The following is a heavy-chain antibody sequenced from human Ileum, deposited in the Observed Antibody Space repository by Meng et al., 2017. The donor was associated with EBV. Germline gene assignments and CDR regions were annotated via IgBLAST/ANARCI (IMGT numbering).Heavy chain of an antibody. Sequence: QVQLGPSGAEVKQPGNSVQVSCKASGYTFSNYGISWLRQAPAQELVWMGWISSYNGNTNYAQNLQGRVTMTTDTSTGKASMEVRSLRSDDTAVYYCARAGNGGSYFFTYWGQGTLVTVSS. J-gene: IGHJ4*02. CDR2: ISSYNGNT. CDR3: ARAGNGGSYFFTY. V-gene: IGHV1-18*01. CDR1: GYTFSNYG. D-gene: IGHD1-26*01.